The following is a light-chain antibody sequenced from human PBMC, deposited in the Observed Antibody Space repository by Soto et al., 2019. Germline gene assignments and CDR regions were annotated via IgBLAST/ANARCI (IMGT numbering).Light chain of an antibody. J-gene: IGKJ5*01. Sequence: DIQMTQSPSTLSASVGDRVTITCRASQSISTWLAWYQQKPGKAPKVLIYEASKLESGVPSRFSGSGSGTDFTFTISRLQPEDIATYYCQQYENLPTFGQGTRLEIK. CDR1: QSISTW. CDR3: QQYENLPT. CDR2: EAS. V-gene: IGKV1-5*01.